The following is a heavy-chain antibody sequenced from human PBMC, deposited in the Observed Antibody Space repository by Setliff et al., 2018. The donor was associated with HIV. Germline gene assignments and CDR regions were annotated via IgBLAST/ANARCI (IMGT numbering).Heavy chain of an antibody. CDR1: GFTLSNFW. Sequence: PGGSLRLSCAASGFTLSNFWMTWVRQAPGKGLEWVASIKQDGSEKNYVDFVKGRFTISRDNAKNSLYLQMNSLRAEDTAVYYCARTYYYDASGYYRPFDIWGQGTMVTVSS. D-gene: IGHD3-22*01. J-gene: IGHJ3*02. CDR2: IKQDGSEK. CDR3: ARTYYYDASGYYRPFDI. V-gene: IGHV3-7*03.